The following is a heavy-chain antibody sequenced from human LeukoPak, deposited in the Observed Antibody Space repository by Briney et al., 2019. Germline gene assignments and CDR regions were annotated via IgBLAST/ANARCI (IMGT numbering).Heavy chain of an antibody. J-gene: IGHJ4*02. CDR3: ARGMSVAV. D-gene: IGHD6-19*01. V-gene: IGHV3-7*01. CDR1: GFAFSTYW. Sequence: GGSLRLSCAASGFAFSTYWMTWVRQAPGKGLEWVANIKEGGSEKHYVDSVKGRFTISRDNVKNSLYLEMTNVRVGDTAVYYCARGMSVAVWGQGTPVTVSS. CDR2: IKEGGSEK.